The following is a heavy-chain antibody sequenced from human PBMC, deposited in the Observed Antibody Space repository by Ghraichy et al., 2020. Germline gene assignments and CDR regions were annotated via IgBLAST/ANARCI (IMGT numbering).Heavy chain of an antibody. CDR1: GFTFSSYA. CDR3: AKTPPYYYDSSGLLDY. J-gene: IGHJ4*02. D-gene: IGHD3-22*01. CDR2: ISGSGGST. V-gene: IGHV3-23*01. Sequence: GGSLRLSCAASGFTFSSYAMSWVRQAPGKGLEWVSAISGSGGSTYYADSVKGRFTISRDNSKNTLYLQMNSLRAEDTAVYYCAKTPPYYYDSSGLLDYWGQGTLVTVSS.